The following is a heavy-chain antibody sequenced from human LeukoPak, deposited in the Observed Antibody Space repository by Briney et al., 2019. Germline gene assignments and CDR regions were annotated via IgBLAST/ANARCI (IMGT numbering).Heavy chain of an antibody. Sequence: GGSLRLSCAASGFSFSGYEMNWVRQAPGKGLEWVSYISATTTIYYADSVKGRFTISRDNAKNSLYLQMNSLRVEDTAVYYCVSLAVAGLGAFDIWGQGTMVTVSS. D-gene: IGHD6-19*01. V-gene: IGHV3-48*03. J-gene: IGHJ3*02. CDR2: ISATTTI. CDR3: VSLAVAGLGAFDI. CDR1: GFSFSGYE.